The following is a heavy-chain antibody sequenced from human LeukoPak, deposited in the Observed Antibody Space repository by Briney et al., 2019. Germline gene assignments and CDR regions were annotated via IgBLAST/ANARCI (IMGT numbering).Heavy chain of an antibody. CDR1: GGSFSGYY. CDR2: INHSGST. J-gene: IGHJ6*03. D-gene: IGHD7-27*01. CDR3: ARAVLGRYYYYYYMDV. V-gene: IGHV4-34*01. Sequence: SETLSLTCGVYGGSFSGYYWSWIRQPPGKGREWIGEINHSGSTYYNPSLKSRVTISVDTSKNQFSLKLSSVTAADTAVYYCARAVLGRYYYYYYMDVWGKGTTVTVSS.